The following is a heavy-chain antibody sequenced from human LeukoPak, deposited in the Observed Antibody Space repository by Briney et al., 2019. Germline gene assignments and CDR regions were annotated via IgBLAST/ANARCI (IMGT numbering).Heavy chain of an antibody. Sequence: GGSLRLSCAASGFTFSSYWMSWVRQAPGKGLEWVANIKQDGSEKYYVDSVKGRFTISRDNAKNSLYLQMNSLRAEDTAVYYCARKIRDYYYYYMDVWGEGTTVTVSS. CDR1: GFTFSSYW. J-gene: IGHJ6*03. V-gene: IGHV3-7*01. CDR3: ARKIRDYYYYYMDV. CDR2: IKQDGSEK.